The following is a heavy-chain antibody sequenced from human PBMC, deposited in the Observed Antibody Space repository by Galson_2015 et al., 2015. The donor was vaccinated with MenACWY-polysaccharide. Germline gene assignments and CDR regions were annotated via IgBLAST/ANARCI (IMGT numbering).Heavy chain of an antibody. CDR2: ISSSGGTT. CDR3: ARDAKDSSGYYNEFFDL. V-gene: IGHV3-48*01. Sequence: SLRLSCAASGFTFSSYSMKWVRQAPGKGLEWVSYISSSGGTTSYADSVKGRFTISRDNAKNSLNLQMNSLRAEDTAMYYCARDAKDSSGYYNEFFDLWGQGTMVTVSS. CDR1: GFTFSSYS. D-gene: IGHD3-22*01. J-gene: IGHJ3*01.